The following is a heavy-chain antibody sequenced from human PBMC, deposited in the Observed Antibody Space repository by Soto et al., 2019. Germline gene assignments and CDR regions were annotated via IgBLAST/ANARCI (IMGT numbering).Heavy chain of an antibody. V-gene: IGHV5-51*01. D-gene: IGHD3-10*01. CDR2: IYPGDSDT. CDR1: GYSFTSYW. J-gene: IGHJ6*02. Sequence: PGESLKISCKGSGYSFTSYWIGWVRKMTGKGLEWMGIIYPGDSDTRYSPSFQGQVTISADKSISTAYLQWSSLKASDTAMYYCARTAVRDYYYYGMDVWGQGTTVTVSS. CDR3: ARTAVRDYYYYGMDV.